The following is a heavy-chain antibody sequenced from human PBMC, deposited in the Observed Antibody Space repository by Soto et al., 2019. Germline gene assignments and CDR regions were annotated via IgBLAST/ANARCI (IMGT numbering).Heavy chain of an antibody. J-gene: IGHJ6*02. V-gene: IGHV1-69*06. CDR1: GGTFSSYA. CDR2: IIPIFGTA. Sequence: VASVKVSCKXSGGTFSSYAISWVRQAPGQGLEWMGGIIPIFGTANYAQKFQGRVTITADKSTSTAYMELSSLRSEDTAVYYCARSHSSSWYPYYYYGMDVWGQGTTVTVS. CDR3: ARSHSSSWYPYYYYGMDV. D-gene: IGHD6-13*01.